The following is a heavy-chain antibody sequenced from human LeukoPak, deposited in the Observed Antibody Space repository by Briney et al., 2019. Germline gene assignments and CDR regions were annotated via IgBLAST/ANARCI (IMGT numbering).Heavy chain of an antibody. CDR2: IYYSGST. CDR1: GGSISSYY. J-gene: IGHJ4*02. Sequence: KPSGTPSLTCTVSGGSISSYYWSWIRQPPGKGLEWIGYIYYSGSTNYNPSLKSRVTISVDTSKNQFSLKLSSVTAADTAVYYCARGRYFDYWGQGTLVTVSS. V-gene: IGHV4-59*01. CDR3: ARGRYFDY.